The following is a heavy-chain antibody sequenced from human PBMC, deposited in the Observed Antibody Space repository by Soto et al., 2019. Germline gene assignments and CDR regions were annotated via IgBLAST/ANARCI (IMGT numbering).Heavy chain of an antibody. Sequence: QVQLVQSVADVKKPGASVTVSCSASGGTLSNSAMKASRATVNFLDINWSRQAPRRGRAWGGGIRPVFAATHSDRKLQGRVTITGVESTGTLCRGLTSLRAEDPAVYYCARWADCTGGSSSRLSSRWRCYGMGVWCSEPRV. D-gene: IGHD2-8*02. J-gene: IGHJ6*02. CDR1: GGTLSNSA. CDR2: IRPVFAAT. V-gene: IGHV1-69*01. CDR3: ARWADCTGGSSSRLSSRWRCYGMGV.